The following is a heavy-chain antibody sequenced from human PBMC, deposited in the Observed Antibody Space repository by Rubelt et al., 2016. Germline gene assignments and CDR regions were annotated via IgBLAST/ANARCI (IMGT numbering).Heavy chain of an antibody. V-gene: IGHV7-4-1*02. D-gene: IGHD5-12*01. J-gene: IGHJ4*02. CDR3: ARDWGASGYQYDY. Sequence: QVQLVQSGSELKKPGASVKVSCKASGYAFTRYPMNWVRQAPGQGLEWLGWINTETGKPTYAQGFTGRFVFSLDTSVSTAYLEITNLKTEASAVYYCARDWGASGYQYDYWGQGTLVTVSS. CDR1: GYAFTRYP. CDR2: INTETGKP.